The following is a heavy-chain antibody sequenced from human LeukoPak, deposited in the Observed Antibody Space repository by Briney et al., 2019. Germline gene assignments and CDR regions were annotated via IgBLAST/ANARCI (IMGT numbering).Heavy chain of an antibody. CDR1: GGSISSSSYY. CDR2: INHSGST. J-gene: IGHJ4*02. CDR3: ARGLWQWLAPGWGY. D-gene: IGHD6-19*01. Sequence: SETLSLTCTVSGGSISSSSYYWGWIRQPPGKGLEWIGEINHSGSTNYNPSLKSRVTISVDTSKNQFSLKLSSVTAADTAVYYCARGLWQWLAPGWGYWGQGTLVTVSS. V-gene: IGHV4-39*07.